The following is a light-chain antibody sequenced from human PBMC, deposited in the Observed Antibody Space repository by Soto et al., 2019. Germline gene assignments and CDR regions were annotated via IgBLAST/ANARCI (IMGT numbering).Light chain of an antibody. CDR3: QQYDSSPRT. CDR1: QSVRSSY. V-gene: IGKV3-20*01. Sequence: EIVLTQSPGTLSLSPGERATLSCRASQSVRSSYFAWYQQKPGQAPRLLIYGTSTRAIGIPDRFSGSGSGTDFTLTISRLEPEDFAVYYCQQYDSSPRTFGQGTTVDIK. CDR2: GTS. J-gene: IGKJ1*01.